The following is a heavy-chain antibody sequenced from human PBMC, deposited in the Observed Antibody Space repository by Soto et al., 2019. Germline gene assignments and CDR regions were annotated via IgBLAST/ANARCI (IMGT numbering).Heavy chain of an antibody. V-gene: IGHV1-2*02. D-gene: IGHD2-2*01. J-gene: IGHJ5*02. CDR2: INPNSGGT. CDR3: ARAHGRGYCNNTSRYSFRGFYWSDP. Sequence: ASVKVSCKASGYTFIDYHMHWVRQAPGQGLEWMGWINPNSGGTSYAQKFQGRVTMTRATSISTAYMELSSVTSDDTAVYYCARAHGRGYCNNTSRYSFRGFYWSDPWGQGTLVTVSS. CDR1: GYTFIDYH.